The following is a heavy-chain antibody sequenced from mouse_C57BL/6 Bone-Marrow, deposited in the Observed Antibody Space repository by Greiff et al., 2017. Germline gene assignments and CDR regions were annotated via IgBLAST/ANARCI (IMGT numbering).Heavy chain of an antibody. CDR1: GFSLSTFGMG. V-gene: IGHV8-8*01. D-gene: IGHD1-1*01. CDR3: AGMDITTVVGASMDY. J-gene: IGHJ4*01. CDR2: TWWDDDK. Sequence: QVTLQVSGPGILQPSHTLSLTCSFSGFSLSTFGMGVGWIRHPSGKGLEWLAHTWWDDDKYYNPALKSRPLTSKTTSKNQVFLHLANVDTAYTATYYGAGMDITTVVGASMDYWGQGTSVTVSA.